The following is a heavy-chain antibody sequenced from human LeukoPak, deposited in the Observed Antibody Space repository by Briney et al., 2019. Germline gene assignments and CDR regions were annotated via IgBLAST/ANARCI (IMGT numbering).Heavy chain of an antibody. CDR3: ARVSPVDYDFWSGYPRYYYYMDV. V-gene: IGHV3-21*01. CDR2: ISSSSSYI. D-gene: IGHD3-3*01. CDR1: GFTFSSYS. Sequence: GGSLRLSCAASGFTFSSYSMNWVRQAPGKGLEWVSYISSSSSYIYYADSVKGRFTISRDNAKNSLYLQMNSLRAEDTAVYYCARVSPVDYDFWSGYPRYYYYMDVWGKGTTVTVSS. J-gene: IGHJ6*03.